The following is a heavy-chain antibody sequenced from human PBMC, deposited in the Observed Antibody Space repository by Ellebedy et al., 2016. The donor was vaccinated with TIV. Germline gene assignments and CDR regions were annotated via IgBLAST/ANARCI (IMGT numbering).Heavy chain of an antibody. V-gene: IGHV3-7*01. J-gene: IGHJ5*02. D-gene: IGHD4-17*01. Sequence: GGSLRLSCAASGFSFRSYWMSWVRQAPGKGLEWVANIYQDGSDEYYVDSVKGRFTISRDNDNKALFLQMNSLRVEETAVYYCARRGSYGDYAVQINSWFDRWGRGTLVTVSS. CDR3: ARRGSYGDYAVQINSWFDR. CDR2: IYQDGSDE. CDR1: GFSFRSYW.